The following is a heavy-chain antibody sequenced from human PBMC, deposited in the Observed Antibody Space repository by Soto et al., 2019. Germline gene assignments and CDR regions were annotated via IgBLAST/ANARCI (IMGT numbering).Heavy chain of an antibody. V-gene: IGHV3-23*01. D-gene: IGHD6-19*01. Sequence: PVGSLRLSCAASGFTFSSYAMSWVRQAPVKGLEWVSAISGSGGSTYYADSVKVRFTISRDNSKNTLYLQMNSLRAEDTAVYYCAKDKWLEYYYGMDVWGQGTTVTVSS. J-gene: IGHJ6*02. CDR3: AKDKWLEYYYGMDV. CDR1: GFTFSSYA. CDR2: ISGSGGST.